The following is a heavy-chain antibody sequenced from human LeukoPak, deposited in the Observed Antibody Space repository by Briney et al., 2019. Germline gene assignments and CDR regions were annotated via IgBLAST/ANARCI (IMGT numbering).Heavy chain of an antibody. J-gene: IGHJ3*02. CDR1: GYTLTELS. CDR2: FDPEDGGT. Sequence: ASVKVSCKVSGYTLTELSMHWVRQAPGKGLEWMGGFDPEDGGTIYAQKLQGRVTMTTDTSTSTAYMELRSLRSDDTAVYYCARLDGSTGAFDIWGQGTMVTVSS. CDR3: ARLDGSTGAFDI. V-gene: IGHV1-24*01.